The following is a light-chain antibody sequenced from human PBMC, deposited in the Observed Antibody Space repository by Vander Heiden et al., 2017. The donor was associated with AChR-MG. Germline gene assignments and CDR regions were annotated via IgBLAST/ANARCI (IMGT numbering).Light chain of an antibody. Sequence: SALTQPASVSGSPGQSITISCTGTSSDVGCYNYVSWYQQHPGKAPKLMIYDVSKRPAGVANRFSGSKSGNTASLTISGRQEEDEADYYCSAYTSSSTGVFGGGTKLTVL. V-gene: IGLV2-14*01. CDR3: SAYTSSSTGV. J-gene: IGLJ3*02. CDR1: SSDVGCYNY. CDR2: DVS.